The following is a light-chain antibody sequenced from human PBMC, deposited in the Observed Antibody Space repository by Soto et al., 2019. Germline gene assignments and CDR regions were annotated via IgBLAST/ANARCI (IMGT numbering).Light chain of an antibody. CDR3: QQYNSYS. CDR1: QTISSW. V-gene: IGKV1-5*03. Sequence: DIQMTQSPSTLSGSVGDRVTITCRASQTISSWLAWYQQKPGKAPKLLIYKASTLKSGVPSRFSGSGSGTEFTLTISSLQPDDFVTYYCQQYNSYSFGQGTKVDI. CDR2: KAS. J-gene: IGKJ1*01.